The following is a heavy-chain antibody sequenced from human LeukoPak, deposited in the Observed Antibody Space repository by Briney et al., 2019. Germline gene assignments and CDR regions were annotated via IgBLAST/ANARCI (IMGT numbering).Heavy chain of an antibody. CDR1: GFTFSSYS. V-gene: IGHV3-48*01. J-gene: IGHJ6*03. CDR2: ISSSSSTI. Sequence: GGSLRLSCAASGFTFSSYSMNWVRQAPGKGLEWVSYISSSSSTIYYADSVKGRFTISRDNTKNSLYLQMNSLRAEDTAVYYCARDPYSGSYGDSYYYYMDVWGKGTTVTISS. CDR3: ARDPYSGSYGDSYYYYMDV. D-gene: IGHD1-26*01.